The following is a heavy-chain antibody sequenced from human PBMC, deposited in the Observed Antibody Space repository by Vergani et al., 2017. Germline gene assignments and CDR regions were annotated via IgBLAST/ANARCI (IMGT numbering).Heavy chain of an antibody. CDR3: TRRSTSGYYGMDV. V-gene: IGHV3-73*02. Sequence: VQLVESGGGLVQPGGSLKLSCAASGFTFSGSAMHWVRQASGKGLEWVGRIRSKANSYATAYAASVKGKFTISRDDSKNTAYLQMNSLKTEDTAVYYCTRRSTSGYYGMDVWGQGTTVTVSS. CDR2: IRSKANSYAT. J-gene: IGHJ6*02. CDR1: GFTFSGSA.